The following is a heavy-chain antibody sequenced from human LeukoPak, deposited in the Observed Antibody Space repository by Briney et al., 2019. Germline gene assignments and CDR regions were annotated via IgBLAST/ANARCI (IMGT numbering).Heavy chain of an antibody. V-gene: IGHV3-21*01. J-gene: IGHJ4*02. Sequence: GRTLRLSCAASGFTFSSYSMNWVRQAPGKGLEWFTSISSSSSYIYYAASVKGRFNISRDNAKNSLYLQMNSLGAEDTAVYYCARARPVVTATPGNWGQGTLVTVSS. D-gene: IGHD2-21*02. CDR2: ISSSSSYI. CDR3: ARARPVVTATPGN. CDR1: GFTFSSYS.